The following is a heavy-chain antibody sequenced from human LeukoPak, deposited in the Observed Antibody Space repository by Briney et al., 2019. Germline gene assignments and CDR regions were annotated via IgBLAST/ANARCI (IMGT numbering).Heavy chain of an antibody. CDR1: GDSISSHY. J-gene: IGHJ4*02. CDR3: AKVGSYDSSGYYFSD. V-gene: IGHV4-59*11. Sequence: SGTLSLTCSVSGDSISSHYWSWIRQPPGKALEWIWYIYHSGGNRYNTSLKSRVTISLDTSKNQLSLQLSSVTAADTAVYYCAKVGSYDSSGYYFSDWGQGTLVTVSS. CDR2: IYHSGGN. D-gene: IGHD3-22*01.